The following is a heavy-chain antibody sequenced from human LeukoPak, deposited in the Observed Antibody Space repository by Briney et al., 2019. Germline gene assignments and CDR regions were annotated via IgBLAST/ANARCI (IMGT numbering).Heavy chain of an antibody. V-gene: IGHV1-18*01. CDR1: GYTFTSYG. D-gene: IGHD1-1*01. CDR3: ARLYNWIDDY. CDR2: ISTYSANT. Sequence: GASVKVSCKASGYTFTSYGISWVRQAPGQGLEWMGWISTYSANTNYAQKFQGRVTMTTDTAASTVYMELRSLRSDDTAFYYCARLYNWIDDYWGQGTLVTVSS. J-gene: IGHJ4*02.